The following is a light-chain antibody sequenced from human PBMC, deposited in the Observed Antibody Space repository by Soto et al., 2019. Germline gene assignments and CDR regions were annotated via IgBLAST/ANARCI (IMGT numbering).Light chain of an antibody. Sequence: EVVMTQFPATLSVSPGGRATLSCRASQSVWSNLAWYQQKPGQAPRLLIYGASTRATGVPAKFSGSESGTEFTLTISSLQTEDFGVYYCQQYDNRSPLTFGGGTKVEI. V-gene: IGKV3-15*01. J-gene: IGKJ4*01. CDR1: QSVWSN. CDR2: GAS. CDR3: QQYDNRSPLT.